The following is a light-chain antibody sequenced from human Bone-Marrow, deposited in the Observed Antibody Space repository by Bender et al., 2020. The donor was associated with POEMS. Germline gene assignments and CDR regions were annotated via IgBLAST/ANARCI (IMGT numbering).Light chain of an antibody. CDR3: QVWDTSSDHYV. CDR1: NVGGNS. Sequence: SYVLTQPPSVSVAPGQTARITCGGHNVGGNSVHWYQQKPGQAPVLVVYDDSDRPPGIPERFSGSNSVNTATLTISRVEAGDEADYHCQVWDTSSDHYVFGRGTKVTVL. V-gene: IGLV3-21*02. CDR2: DDS. J-gene: IGLJ1*01.